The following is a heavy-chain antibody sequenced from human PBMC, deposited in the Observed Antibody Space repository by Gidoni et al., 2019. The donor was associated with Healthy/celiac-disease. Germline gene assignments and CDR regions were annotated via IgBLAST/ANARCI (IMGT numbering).Heavy chain of an antibody. CDR1: GGTFSSYA. CDR3: ARGPGSGWYGAFDI. Sequence: QVQLVQSGAEVKKPGSSVKVSCKASGGTFSSYAISWVRQAPGQGLEWMGVIIPIFGTANYAQKCQGRVTMTADKSTRIAYMELSSLRSEDTAVYYCARGPGSGWYGAFDIWGQGTMVTVSS. V-gene: IGHV1-69*06. D-gene: IGHD6-19*01. CDR2: IIPIFGTA. J-gene: IGHJ3*02.